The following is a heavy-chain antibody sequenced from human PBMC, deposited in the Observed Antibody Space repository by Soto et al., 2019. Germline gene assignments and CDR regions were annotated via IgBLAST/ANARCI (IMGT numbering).Heavy chain of an antibody. V-gene: IGHV4-34*01. J-gene: IGHJ3*02. D-gene: IGHD2-15*01. CDR1: GGSFSGYY. Sequence: PSETLSLTCAVYGGSFSGYYWSWIRQPPGEGLEWIGEINHSGSTNYNPSLKSRVTISVDTSKNQFSLKLSSVTAADTAVYYCARVSIVVVVAAPANDAFDIWGQGTMVTVSS. CDR3: ARVSIVVVVAAPANDAFDI. CDR2: INHSGST.